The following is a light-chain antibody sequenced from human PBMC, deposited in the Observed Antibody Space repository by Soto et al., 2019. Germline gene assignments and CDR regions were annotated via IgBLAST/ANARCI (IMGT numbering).Light chain of an antibody. CDR3: CSYAGSPYV. V-gene: IGLV2-23*02. Sequence: ALTQPASVSASPGQSITISCTGTSSDVGSYNLVSWYQQHPGKAPKLMIYEVSKRPSGVSNRFSGSKSGNTASLTISGLQAEDEADYYCCSYAGSPYVFGTGTKVTVL. CDR1: SSDVGSYNL. CDR2: EVS. J-gene: IGLJ1*01.